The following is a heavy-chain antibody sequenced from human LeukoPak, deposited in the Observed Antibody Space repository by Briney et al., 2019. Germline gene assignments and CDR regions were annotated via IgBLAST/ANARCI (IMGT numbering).Heavy chain of an antibody. CDR3: ARVRDPQLLWFGELSEYYFDY. Sequence: GGSLRLSCAASGFTFSSYSMNWVRQAPGKGLEWVSSISSSSSYIYYADSVKGRFTISRDNAKNSLYLQMNSLRAEDTAVYYCARVRDPQLLWFGELSEYYFDYWGQGTLVTVSS. J-gene: IGHJ4*02. D-gene: IGHD3-10*01. CDR2: ISSSSSYI. CDR1: GFTFSSYS. V-gene: IGHV3-21*01.